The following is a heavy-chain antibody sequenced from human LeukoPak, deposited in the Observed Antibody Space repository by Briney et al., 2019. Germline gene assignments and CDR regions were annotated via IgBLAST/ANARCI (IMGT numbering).Heavy chain of an antibody. J-gene: IGHJ4*02. V-gene: IGHV1-2*02. D-gene: IGHD3-3*01. CDR2: INPNSGGT. CDR1: GYTLTGYD. Sequence: ASVKVSCKASGYTLTGYDMHWVRQAPGQGLEWMGWINPNSGGTNYAQKFQGRVTMTRDTSISTAYMELSRLRSDDTAVYYCARDLERFLEWLLGEFDYWGQGTLVTVSS. CDR3: ARDLERFLEWLLGEFDY.